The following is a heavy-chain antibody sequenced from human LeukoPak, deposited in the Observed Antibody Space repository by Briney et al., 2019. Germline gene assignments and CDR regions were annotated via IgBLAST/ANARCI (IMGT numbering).Heavy chain of an antibody. V-gene: IGHV4-59*08. CDR3: ARQSLGPSRSGTSNIWFDP. CDR2: VYYSGNT. CDR1: GGSISTYY. D-gene: IGHD3-10*01. J-gene: IGHJ5*02. Sequence: SETLSLTCTVSGGSISTYYWSWIRQPPGKGLEWIGFVYYSGNTNYNPSLKSRVTISVDTPKNQFSLRLSSVTAADTAVYYCARQSLGPSRSGTSNIWFDPWGPGTLVTVSS.